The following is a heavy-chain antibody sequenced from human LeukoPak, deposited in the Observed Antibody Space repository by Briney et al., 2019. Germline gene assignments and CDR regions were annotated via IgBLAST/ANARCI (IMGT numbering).Heavy chain of an antibody. D-gene: IGHD5-24*01. J-gene: IGHJ4*02. CDR3: ARDRMATIRFDY. Sequence: ASVKVSCKASGYTFTSYAMHWMRQAPGQRLEWMGWINAGNGNTKYSQKFQGRVTITRDTSASTAYMELSGLRSEDTAVYYCARDRMATIRFDYWGQGTLVTVSS. V-gene: IGHV1-3*01. CDR1: GYTFTSYA. CDR2: INAGNGNT.